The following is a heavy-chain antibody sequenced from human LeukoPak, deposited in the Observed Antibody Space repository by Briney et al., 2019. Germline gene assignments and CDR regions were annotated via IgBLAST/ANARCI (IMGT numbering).Heavy chain of an antibody. CDR1: GFTFSSYA. CDR3: AKISHSIAAAATQYFQH. Sequence: GGSLRLSCAASGFTFSSYAMSWVRQAPGKGLEWVSAISGSGGSTYYADSVKGRFTISRDNPKNTPYLQMNSLRAEDTAVYYCAKISHSIAAAATQYFQHWGQGTLVTVSS. D-gene: IGHD6-13*01. J-gene: IGHJ1*01. V-gene: IGHV3-23*01. CDR2: ISGSGGST.